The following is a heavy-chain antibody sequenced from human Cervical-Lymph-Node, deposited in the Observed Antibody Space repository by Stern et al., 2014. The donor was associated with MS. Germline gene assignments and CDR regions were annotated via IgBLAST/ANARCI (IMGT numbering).Heavy chain of an antibody. V-gene: IGHV3-33*01. CDR2: IWYDGSNK. D-gene: IGHD4-17*01. J-gene: IGHJ4*02. CDR3: AREASLRDRTFDY. Sequence: QVPLVPSGAGVVQPGRSLRLSCTASGFTFSSYGMDWVRQAPGHGLEWMGGIWYDGSNKSYADSVKGRFTISRDNSKNTLYLQMNSLRAEDTAVCYCAREASLRDRTFDYWGQGTLVTVSS. CDR1: GFTFSSYG.